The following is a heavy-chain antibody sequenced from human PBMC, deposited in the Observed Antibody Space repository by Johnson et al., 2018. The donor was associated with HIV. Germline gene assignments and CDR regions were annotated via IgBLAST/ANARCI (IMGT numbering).Heavy chain of an antibody. D-gene: IGHD4-23*01. J-gene: IGHJ3*02. Sequence: QVQLVESGGGVVQPGMSLRLSCAASGFTFSSYAMHWVRQAPGKGLEWVAVISYDGSNKYYADSVKGRFTISRDNSKNTLYLQMNSLRAEDTAVYYCARGYRYGGNSAFDIWGQGTMVTVSS. V-gene: IGHV3-30*04. CDR2: ISYDGSNK. CDR3: ARGYRYGGNSAFDI. CDR1: GFTFSSYA.